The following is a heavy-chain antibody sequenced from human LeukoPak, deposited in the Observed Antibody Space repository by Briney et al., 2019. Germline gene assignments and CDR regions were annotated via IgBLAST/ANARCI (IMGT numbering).Heavy chain of an antibody. J-gene: IGHJ4*02. V-gene: IGHV3-23*01. CDR3: ATSDYGDYGGDY. CDR1: GFTFTSYA. D-gene: IGHD4-17*01. CDR2: ISGSGGST. Sequence: PGRSLRLSCAASGFTFTSYAMSWVRQAPGKGLEWVSAISGSGGSTYYADSVKGRFTISRDNSKNTLYLQMNSLRAEDTAVYYCATSDYGDYGGDYWGQGTLVTVSS.